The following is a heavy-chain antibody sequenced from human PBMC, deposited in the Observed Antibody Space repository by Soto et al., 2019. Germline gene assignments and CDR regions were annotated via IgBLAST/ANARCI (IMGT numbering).Heavy chain of an antibody. CDR1: GFTFSSYW. D-gene: IGHD3-22*01. J-gene: IGHJ4*02. CDR3: ARAFDSMMATAY. Sequence: EVQLVESGGDLVQPGGSLRLSCAASGFTFSSYWMYWVRQAAGKGLVWVSRINGDGSYTSYADSVKGRFTISRDTAKKTLYLQMCSLRVEDTAVYYCARAFDSMMATAYWGQGTLVTVSS. V-gene: IGHV3-74*01. CDR2: INGDGSYT.